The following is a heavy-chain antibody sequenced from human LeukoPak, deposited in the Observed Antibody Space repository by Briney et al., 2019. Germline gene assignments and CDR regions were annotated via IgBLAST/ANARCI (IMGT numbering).Heavy chain of an antibody. CDR1: GGSISSGDYY. Sequence: PSQTLSLTCTVSGGSISSGDYYWSWIRQPPGKGLEWIGYIYYSGSTYYNPSLKSRVTISVDTSKNLFSLKLSSVTAADTAVYYCASPRARGGSYPFDYWGQGTLVTVSS. D-gene: IGHD1-26*01. J-gene: IGHJ4*02. CDR3: ASPRARGGSYPFDY. V-gene: IGHV4-30-4*08. CDR2: IYYSGST.